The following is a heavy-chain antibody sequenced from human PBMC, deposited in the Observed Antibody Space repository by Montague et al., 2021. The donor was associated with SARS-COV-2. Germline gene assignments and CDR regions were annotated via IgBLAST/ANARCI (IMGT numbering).Heavy chain of an antibody. J-gene: IGHJ4*02. V-gene: IGHV2-26*01. D-gene: IGHD3-16*02. CDR3: ARIRSDPPSLYLGVWDYYFDF. CDR2: IFLNGEQ. Sequence: PALVKPTQTLTLTCTVSGFSLNNRLGVTWIRQPPGKALEWLAHIFLNGEQSVTTSLKTRVTVSRDTSKNQVVLSMTNVDPADTATYYCARIRSDPPSLYLGVWDYYFDFWGQGILVSVSS. CDR1: GFSLNNRLG.